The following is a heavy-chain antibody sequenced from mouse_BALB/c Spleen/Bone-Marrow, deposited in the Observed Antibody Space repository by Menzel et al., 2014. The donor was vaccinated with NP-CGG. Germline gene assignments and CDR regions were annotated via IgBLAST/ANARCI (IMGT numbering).Heavy chain of an antibody. D-gene: IGHD2-1*01. V-gene: IGHV5-6-3*01. CDR2: INSNGGST. CDR3: ARGNYGNYVDYFDY. Sequence: DVQLVESGGGLAQPGGSLKLSCAASGFTFSSYGMSWVRQTPDKRLELVASINSNGGSTYYPDSVKGRFTISRDNAKNTLSLQMSSLKSEDTAMYYCARGNYGNYVDYFDYWGQGTTLTVSS. CDR1: GFTFSSYG. J-gene: IGHJ2*01.